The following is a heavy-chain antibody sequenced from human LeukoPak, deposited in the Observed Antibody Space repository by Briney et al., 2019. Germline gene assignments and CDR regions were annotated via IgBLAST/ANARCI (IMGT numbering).Heavy chain of an antibody. CDR1: GGSFSGYY. J-gene: IGHJ4*02. D-gene: IGHD5-24*01. Sequence: KPSETLSLTCAVYGGSFSGYYWSWIRQPPGKGLEWIGEINHSGSTNYNPSLKSRVTISVDTSKNQFSLKLSSVTAADTAVYYCARFSHGYSLGGYYFDYWGQGTLVTVSS. V-gene: IGHV4-34*01. CDR2: INHSGST. CDR3: ARFSHGYSLGGYYFDY.